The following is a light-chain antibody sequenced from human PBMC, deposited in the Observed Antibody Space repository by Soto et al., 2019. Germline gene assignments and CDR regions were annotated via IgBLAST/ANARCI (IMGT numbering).Light chain of an antibody. CDR1: SSNIGSNT. J-gene: IGLJ2*01. V-gene: IGLV1-44*01. CDR3: AAWDDSLNGVV. CDR2: SNN. Sequence: QSVLTQPPSASGTPGQRVTISCSGSSSNIGSNTVNWYQQLPGTAPKLLIYSNNQRPSGVPDRFSGSKSGTSASLAISGLQREDEADYYCAAWDDSLNGVVFGGGTKLTVL.